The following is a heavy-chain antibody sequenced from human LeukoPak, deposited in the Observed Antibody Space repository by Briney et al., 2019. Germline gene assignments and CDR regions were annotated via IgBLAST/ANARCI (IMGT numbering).Heavy chain of an antibody. CDR1: GFTFNRDW. V-gene: IGHV3-7*01. J-gene: IGHJ4*02. D-gene: IGHD6-19*01. CDR2: IKEDGSEK. Sequence: GGSLRLSCTASGFTFNRDWTDWVRQAPGKGVEGVANIKEDGSEKNYVDSVKGRFTISRDNAENSVYLQMNDLRAEDTGVYYCVTKEPSTSGWSYWGQGTLVTVSS. CDR3: VTKEPSTSGWSY.